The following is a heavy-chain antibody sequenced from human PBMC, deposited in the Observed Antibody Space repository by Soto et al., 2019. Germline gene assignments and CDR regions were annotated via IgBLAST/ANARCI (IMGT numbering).Heavy chain of an antibody. V-gene: IGHV1-69*13. CDR2: IIPIFGTA. J-gene: IGHJ6*02. CDR1: GGTFSSYA. CDR3: ARTSLTYFDWSSEGYYYGMDV. D-gene: IGHD3-9*01. Sequence: SVKVSCKASGGTFSSYAISWVRQAPGQGLEWMGGIIPIFGTANYAQKFQGRVTITADESTSTAYMELSSLRSEDTAVYYCARTSLTYFDWSSEGYYYGMDVWGQGTTVTVSS.